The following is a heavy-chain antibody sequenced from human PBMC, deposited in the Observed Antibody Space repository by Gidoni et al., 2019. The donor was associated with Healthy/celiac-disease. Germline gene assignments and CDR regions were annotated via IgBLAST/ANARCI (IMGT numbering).Heavy chain of an antibody. CDR3: AREPVSTVRRLDYDAFDI. Sequence: QVQLVQSGAEVKKPGSSVKVSCKASGGTFSSYAISWVRQAPGQGLEWMGGIIPIFGTANYAQKFQGRVTITADKSTSTAYMGLSSLRSEDTAVYYCAREPVSTVRRLDYDAFDIWGQGTMVTVSS. J-gene: IGHJ3*02. CDR2: IIPIFGTA. V-gene: IGHV1-69*06. CDR1: GGTFSSYA. D-gene: IGHD4-4*01.